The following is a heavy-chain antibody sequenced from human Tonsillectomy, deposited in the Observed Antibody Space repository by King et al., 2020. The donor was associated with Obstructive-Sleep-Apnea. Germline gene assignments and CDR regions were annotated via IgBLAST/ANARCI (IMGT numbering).Heavy chain of an antibody. J-gene: IGHJ4*02. D-gene: IGHD4-17*01. CDR2: ISSSSSYI. V-gene: IGHV3-21*01. Sequence: VQLVESGGGLVKPGGSLRLSCAASGFTFSSYSMNWVRQAPGKGLEWVSSISSSSSYIYYADSVKGRFTISRDNAKKSLYLQMNSLRAEDTAVYYCARTTLAHDYGDYYFDYWGQGTLVTVSS. CDR1: GFTFSSYS. CDR3: ARTTLAHDYGDYYFDY.